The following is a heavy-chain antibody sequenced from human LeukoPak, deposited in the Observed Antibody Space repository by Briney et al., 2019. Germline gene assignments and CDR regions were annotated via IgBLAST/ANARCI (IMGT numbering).Heavy chain of an antibody. V-gene: IGHV3-49*04. J-gene: IGHJ4*02. D-gene: IGHD3-22*01. CDR1: GFTFGDYA. CDR2: IRSKAYGGTT. Sequence: PGGSLRLSCTASGFTFGDYAMSWVRQAPGKGLEWVGFIRSKAYGGTTEYAASVKGRFSISRDDSKSIAYLQMNSLKTEDTAVYYCTRGPSGYYGGIDYWGQGTLVTVSS. CDR3: TRGPSGYYGGIDY.